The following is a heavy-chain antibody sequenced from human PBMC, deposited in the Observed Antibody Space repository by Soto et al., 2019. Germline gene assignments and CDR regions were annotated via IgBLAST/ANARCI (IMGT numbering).Heavy chain of an antibody. D-gene: IGHD3-3*01. CDR2: IIPIFGTA. Sequence: QVQLVQSGAEVKKPGSSVKVSCKASGGTFSSYAISWVRQAPGQGLEWMGGIIPIFGTANYAQKFQGRVTITADESTSTAYMELSSLRSEDTAVYYCARDQTKYYDFWSAYHYYGMDVWGQGTTVTVSS. V-gene: IGHV1-69*01. J-gene: IGHJ6*02. CDR1: GGTFSSYA. CDR3: ARDQTKYYDFWSAYHYYGMDV.